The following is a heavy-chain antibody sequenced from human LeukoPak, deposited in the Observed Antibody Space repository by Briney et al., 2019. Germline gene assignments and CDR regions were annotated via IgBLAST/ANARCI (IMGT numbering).Heavy chain of an antibody. D-gene: IGHD2-15*01. CDR1: GYIFSNYG. CDR2: ISAYNGNT. V-gene: IGHV1-18*01. CDR3: AREGMSFCSGGSCYSALDS. J-gene: IGHJ4*02. Sequence: ASVKVSCKTSGYIFSNYGISWVRQAPGQGLEWMGWISAYNGNTICAQNLQVRVTFTTDTSTSTAYMELRSLRSDDTAVYYCAREGMSFCSGGSCYSALDSWGQGTLVTVSS.